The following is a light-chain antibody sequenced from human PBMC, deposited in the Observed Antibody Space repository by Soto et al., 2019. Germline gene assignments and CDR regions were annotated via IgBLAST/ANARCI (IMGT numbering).Light chain of an antibody. J-gene: IGLJ2*01. CDR2: DVN. CDR3: GSYTTSKSVI. CDR1: SSDVGAYDY. V-gene: IGLV2-14*03. Sequence: QSALTQPASVSGSPGQSIAISCTGTSSDVGAYDYVSWYQQHPGKAPKVMVFDVNHRPSGVSNRFSGSKSGNTASLTITGLQAEDEADDYCGSYTTSKSVIFGGGTKLTVL.